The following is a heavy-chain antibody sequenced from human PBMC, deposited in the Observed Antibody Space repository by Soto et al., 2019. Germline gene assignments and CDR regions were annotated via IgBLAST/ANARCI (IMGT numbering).Heavy chain of an antibody. CDR3: ARELLVVVDDTNYSGMDV. CDR1: EFTFSDYS. D-gene: IGHD2-15*01. J-gene: IGHJ6*02. CDR2: LSSSGSTT. Sequence: GGSLRLSCAGSEFTFSDYSMSWIRQAPGKGLAWISYLSSSGSTTYYARSVKGRFTISRDNAKNSLYLQMHSLRAEDTAVYYCARELLVVVDDTNYSGMDVWGQGTTVTVSS. V-gene: IGHV3-11*01.